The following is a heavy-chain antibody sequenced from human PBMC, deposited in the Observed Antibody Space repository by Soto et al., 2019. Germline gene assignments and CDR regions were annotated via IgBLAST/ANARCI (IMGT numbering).Heavy chain of an antibody. Sequence: EVQLVESGGGLVQPGGSLRLSCAASGFSFSTYEMNWVRQAPGKGLEWVAYISSGSDTIHYADSVRGRFTVSRDNAKNSLYLQMNSLRVEDTALYYCARDRAAAGYWGQGTLVTVSS. CDR1: GFSFSTYE. J-gene: IGHJ4*02. D-gene: IGHD2-2*01. V-gene: IGHV3-48*03. CDR3: ARDRAAAGY. CDR2: ISSGSDTI.